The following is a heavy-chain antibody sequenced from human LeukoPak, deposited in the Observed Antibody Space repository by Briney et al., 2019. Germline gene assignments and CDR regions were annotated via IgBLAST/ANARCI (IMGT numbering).Heavy chain of an antibody. D-gene: IGHD3-3*01. CDR2: INHSGST. J-gene: IGHJ5*02. V-gene: IGHV4-34*01. Sequence: PSETLSLTCAVYGGSFSGYYWSWIRQPPGKGLEWIGEINHSGSTNYKPSLRSRVTISVDGPKKQFSLKLSSVNVADTAVYYCARGLPRNDFWSGFATYWFDPWGRGTLVTVSS. CDR1: GGSFSGYY. CDR3: ARGLPRNDFWSGFATYWFDP.